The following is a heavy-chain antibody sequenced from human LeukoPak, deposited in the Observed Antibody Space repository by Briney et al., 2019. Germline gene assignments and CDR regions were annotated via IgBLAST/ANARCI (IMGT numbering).Heavy chain of an antibody. Sequence: SETLSLTCTVSGDSIRNGNHYWTWIRQSPGKGLEWIGFIYYSGSTYYNPSLESRVSISVDTSKNQFSLKLTSVIAADTAIYYCHSRFLEWLLDYWGQGTLVTVSS. V-gene: IGHV4-30-4*01. CDR2: IYYSGST. D-gene: IGHD3-3*01. CDR3: HSRFLEWLLDY. CDR1: GDSIRNGNHY. J-gene: IGHJ4*02.